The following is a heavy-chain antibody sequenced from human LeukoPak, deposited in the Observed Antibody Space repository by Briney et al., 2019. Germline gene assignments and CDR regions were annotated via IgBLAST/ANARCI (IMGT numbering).Heavy chain of an antibody. CDR2: INHSGST. J-gene: IGHJ6*02. CDR3: ARGRLRYFDWLLVPNYYGMDV. V-gene: IGHV4-34*01. Sequence: SETLSLTCAVYGGSFSGYYWSWIRRPPGKGLEWIGEINHSGSTNYNPSLKSRVTISVDTSKNQFSLKLSSVTAADTAVYYCARGRLRYFDWLLVPNYYGMDVWGQGTTVTVSS. D-gene: IGHD3-9*01. CDR1: GGSFSGYY.